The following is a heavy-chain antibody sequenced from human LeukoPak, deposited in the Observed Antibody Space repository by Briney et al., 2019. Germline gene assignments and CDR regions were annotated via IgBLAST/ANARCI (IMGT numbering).Heavy chain of an antibody. CDR3: ARSRYSSAWYAFDV. D-gene: IGHD6-19*01. CDR1: GASVSSYY. V-gene: IGHV4-59*08. Sequence: PPETRFLICTVSGASVSSYYWTWIRQPPGKGLEWIGYIYYSGSTNYKSSLKSRVTISVDTSKNQFSLKLSSMTAADTAFYYCARSRYSSAWYAFDVWGQG. CDR2: IYYSGST. J-gene: IGHJ3*01.